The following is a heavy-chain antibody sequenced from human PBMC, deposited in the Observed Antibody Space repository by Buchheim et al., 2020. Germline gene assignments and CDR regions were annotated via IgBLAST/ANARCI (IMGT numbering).Heavy chain of an antibody. J-gene: IGHJ3*02. Sequence: EVQLVESGGGLVQPGGSLRLACAASGFIFSSYEMNWVHQAPGRGLEWVSYISSSGSTIYYADSVKGRFTISRDNAKNSLYLKMNGLSAEETAGYYCARDPRNWNNAFYIWGQGK. CDR1: GFIFSSYE. V-gene: IGHV3-48*03. CDR3: ARDPRNWNNAFYI. CDR2: ISSSGSTI. D-gene: IGHD1-20*01.